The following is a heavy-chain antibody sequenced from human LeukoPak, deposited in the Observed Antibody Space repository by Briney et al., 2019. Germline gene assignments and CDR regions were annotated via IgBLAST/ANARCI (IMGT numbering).Heavy chain of an antibody. CDR2: INPSGGST. V-gene: IGHV1-46*01. CDR1: GYTFTSYY. J-gene: IGHJ4*02. Sequence: GASVKVSCKASGYTFTSYYMHWVRQAPGQGLEWMGIINPSGGSTSYAQKFQGRVTMTRDMSTSTVYMELCSLRSEDTAVYYCARDGVAAAGMVNWGQGTLVTVSS. CDR3: ARDGVAAAGMVN. D-gene: IGHD6-13*01.